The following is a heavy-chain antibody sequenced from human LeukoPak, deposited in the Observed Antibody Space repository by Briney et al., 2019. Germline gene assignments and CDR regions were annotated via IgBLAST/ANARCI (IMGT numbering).Heavy chain of an antibody. CDR1: GYSISSGYF. CDR3: ARREGSGWTFDY. Sequence: SETLSLTCTVSGYSISSGYFWGWIRQPPGKGLEWIGSIYHSGSTYYNPSLKSRVTISVDTSKNQFSLKLSSVTAADTAVCYCARREGSGWTFDYWGQGTLVTVSS. J-gene: IGHJ4*02. CDR2: IYHSGST. V-gene: IGHV4-38-2*02. D-gene: IGHD6-19*01.